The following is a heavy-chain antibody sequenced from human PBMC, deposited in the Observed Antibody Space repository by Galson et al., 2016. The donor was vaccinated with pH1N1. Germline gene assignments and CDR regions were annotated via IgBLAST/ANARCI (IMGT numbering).Heavy chain of an antibody. V-gene: IGHV3-30-3*01. CDR1: GFTFSIFA. Sequence: SLRLSCAASGFTFSIFAMHWVRQAPGEGLEWVAVISSSGDNIFYADSVKGRFTISRDSSKTTLFLQMNNLRPEDTAFYYCARVRSSGYNYAQQFVDWGQGTLVTVSS. D-gene: IGHD5-18*01. CDR3: ARVRSSGYNYAQQFVD. J-gene: IGHJ4*02. CDR2: ISSSGDNI.